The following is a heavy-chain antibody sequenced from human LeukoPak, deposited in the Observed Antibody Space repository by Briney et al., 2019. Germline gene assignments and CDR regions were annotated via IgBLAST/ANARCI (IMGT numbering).Heavy chain of an antibody. Sequence: GGSLRLSCAASGFTFSSYSMNWVRQAPGKGLEWVSSISSSSSYIYYADSVKGRFTISRDNAKNSLYLQMNSLRAEDTAVYYCAREGSSGTYRRYYFDYWGQGTLVTVSS. J-gene: IGHJ4*02. CDR3: AREGSSGTYRRYYFDY. D-gene: IGHD1-26*01. V-gene: IGHV3-21*01. CDR1: GFTFSSYS. CDR2: ISSSSSYI.